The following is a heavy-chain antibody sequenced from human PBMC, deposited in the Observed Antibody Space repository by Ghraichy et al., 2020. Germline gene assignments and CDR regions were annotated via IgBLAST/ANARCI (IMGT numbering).Heavy chain of an antibody. J-gene: IGHJ6*02. Sequence: SETLSLTCTVSGGSISSGGYYWSWIRQHPGKGLEWIGYIYYSGSTYYNPSLKSRVTISVDTSKNQFSLKLSSVTAADTAVYYCARVKKWWVPNYYYYGMDVWGQGTTVTVSS. CDR1: GGSISSGGYY. V-gene: IGHV4-31*03. D-gene: IGHD2-15*01. CDR2: IYYSGST. CDR3: ARVKKWWVPNYYYYGMDV.